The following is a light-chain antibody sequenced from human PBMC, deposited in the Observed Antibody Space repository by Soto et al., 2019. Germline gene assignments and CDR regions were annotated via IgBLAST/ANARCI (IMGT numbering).Light chain of an antibody. CDR1: SSDVGSYNR. J-gene: IGLJ1*01. Sequence: QSALTQPPSVSGSRGQSVVISCTGTSSDVGSYNRVSWYQQPPGTAPKLMIYDVISRPSGVPDRFSGSKSGNTASLTISGLQPEDEADYYCLSFTNSDTYLFGTGTKLTVL. V-gene: IGLV2-18*02. CDR3: LSFTNSDTYL. CDR2: DVI.